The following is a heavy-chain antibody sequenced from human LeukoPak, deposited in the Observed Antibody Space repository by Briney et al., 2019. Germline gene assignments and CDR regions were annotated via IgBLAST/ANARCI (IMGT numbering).Heavy chain of an antibody. CDR2: INHSGST. V-gene: IGHV4-34*01. J-gene: IGHJ4*02. CDR3: ASNKWERDY. Sequence: PSETLSLTCAVYGGSFSGYYWSWSRQPPGQGLEWMGEINHSGSTNYNPSLKSRVTISVDKSKNQFSLKLSSVTDADTAVYYCASNKWERDYWGQGTLVSVSS. D-gene: IGHD1-26*01. CDR1: GGSFSGYY.